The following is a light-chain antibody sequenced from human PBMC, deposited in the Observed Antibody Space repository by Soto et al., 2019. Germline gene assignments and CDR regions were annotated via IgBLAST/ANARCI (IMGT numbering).Light chain of an antibody. J-gene: IGKJ1*01. CDR1: QSTSSW. CDR2: DAS. CDR3: QQYRT. Sequence: DIQMTQSPSTLSASLGDRVTITCRASQSTSSWLAWYQQKPGKAPNLLIYDASTLVSGVPSRFSGSGSGTEFTLTISSLQPDDFATYYCQQYRTFGQGTKVDIK. V-gene: IGKV1-5*01.